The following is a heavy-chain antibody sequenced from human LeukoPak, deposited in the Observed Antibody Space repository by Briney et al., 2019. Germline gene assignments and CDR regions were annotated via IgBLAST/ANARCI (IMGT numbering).Heavy chain of an antibody. CDR2: IKKDGSQK. D-gene: IGHD1-26*01. CDR3: ARVGWELLNLHFDP. Sequence: GGSLRLSCEASGFTVSSNYMSWVRQAPGKGPEWVASIKKDGSQKYYVDSVKGRFTISRDNVQNSLYLQMSSLRVEDTAIYSCARVGWELLNLHFDPWGQGTLVTVSS. J-gene: IGHJ5*02. CDR1: GFTVSSNY. V-gene: IGHV3-7*03.